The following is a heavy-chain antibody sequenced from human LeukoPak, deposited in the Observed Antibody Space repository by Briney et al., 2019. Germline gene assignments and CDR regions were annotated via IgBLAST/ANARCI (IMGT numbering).Heavy chain of an antibody. D-gene: IGHD1-26*01. CDR1: GGSISSGGYY. Sequence: PSQTLSLTCTVSGGSISSGGYYWNWIRQHPGKGLEWIGYIYYSGSTYYNPSLKSRVTISVDTSKNQFSLKLSSVTAADTAVYYCATSQTRVGAADSWGQGTPVTVSS. CDR2: IYYSGST. CDR3: ATSQTRVGAADS. J-gene: IGHJ4*02. V-gene: IGHV4-31*03.